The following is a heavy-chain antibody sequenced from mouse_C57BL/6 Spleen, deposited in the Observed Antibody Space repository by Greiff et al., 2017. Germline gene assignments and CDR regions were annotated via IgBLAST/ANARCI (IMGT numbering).Heavy chain of an antibody. CDR2: IDPSDSYT. V-gene: IGHV1-69*01. D-gene: IGHD3-3*01. CDR3: ARWGSATD. CDR1: GYTFTSYW. Sequence: VQLQQPGAELVMPGASVKLSCKASGYTFTSYWMHWVKQRPGQGLEWIGEIDPSDSYTNYNQKFKGKSTLTVDKSSSTAYMQLSSLTSEDSAVYYCARWGSATDWGQGTTLTVSS. J-gene: IGHJ2*01.